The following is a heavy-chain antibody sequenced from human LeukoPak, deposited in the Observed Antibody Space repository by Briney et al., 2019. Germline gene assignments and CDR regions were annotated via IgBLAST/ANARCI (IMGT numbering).Heavy chain of an antibody. Sequence: TSETLSLTCAVYGGSFSGYYWSWIRQPPGKGLEWIGEINHSGSTNYNPSLKSRVTISVDTSKNQFSLKLSSVTAADTAVYYCARVGYSSSSKESGFDYWGQGTLVTVSS. V-gene: IGHV4-34*01. CDR2: INHSGST. CDR3: ARVGYSSSSKESGFDY. CDR1: GGSFSGYY. J-gene: IGHJ4*02. D-gene: IGHD6-13*01.